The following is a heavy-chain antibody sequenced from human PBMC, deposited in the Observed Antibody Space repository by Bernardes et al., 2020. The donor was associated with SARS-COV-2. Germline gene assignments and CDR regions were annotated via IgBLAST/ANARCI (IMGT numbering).Heavy chain of an antibody. V-gene: IGHV4-4*02. J-gene: IGHJ3*02. Sequence: SETLSLTCAVSGGSISSSNWWSWVRQPPGKGLEWIGEIYHSGSTNYNPSLKSRVTISVDKSKNQFSLKLSSVTAADTAVYYCARVTSGYCSSTSCYFGAFDIWGQGTMVTVSS. D-gene: IGHD2-2*01. CDR1: GGSISSSNW. CDR3: ARVTSGYCSSTSCYFGAFDI. CDR2: IYHSGST.